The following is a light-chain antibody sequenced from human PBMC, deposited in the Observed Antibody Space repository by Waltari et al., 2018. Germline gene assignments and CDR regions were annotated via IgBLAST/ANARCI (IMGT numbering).Light chain of an antibody. CDR3: QRYDDYPPT. Sequence: DIKMTQSPSTLSASVGARVTITCRASQNISHWLAWYQQKPGKAPKLLISKASSLEKEVPSRFSGSGSGTEFTLTITNLQPDDFATFYCQRYDDYPPTFGGGTKVEIK. CDR2: KAS. CDR1: QNISHW. J-gene: IGKJ4*01. V-gene: IGKV1-5*03.